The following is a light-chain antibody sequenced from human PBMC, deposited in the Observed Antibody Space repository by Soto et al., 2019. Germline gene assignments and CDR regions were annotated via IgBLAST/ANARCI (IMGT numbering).Light chain of an antibody. CDR2: DVS. Sequence: QSALTQPASVSGSPGQSITIPCTGSSSDIGLYTFVSWYQQHPGKDPKLLIYDVSYRPSGISDRFSGSKSGNTASLTISGLQPEDEADYYCSSYGATSTLFGGGTKLTVL. CDR3: SSYGATSTL. J-gene: IGLJ2*01. V-gene: IGLV2-14*03. CDR1: SSDIGLYTF.